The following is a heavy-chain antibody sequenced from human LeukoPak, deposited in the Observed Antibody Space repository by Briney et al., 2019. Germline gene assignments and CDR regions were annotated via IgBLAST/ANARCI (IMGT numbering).Heavy chain of an antibody. D-gene: IGHD1-26*01. CDR3: AKGASYSYYMDV. J-gene: IGHJ6*03. CDR2: ISWDADNS. Sequence: GGSLRLSCAASGFTFDDYAMHWVRQAPGKGLEWVSLISWDADNSYYADSVKGRFTISRDNAKNSLYLQMNSLRAEDTALYYCAKGASYSYYMDVWGKGTTVTISS. V-gene: IGHV3-43D*03. CDR1: GFTFDDYA.